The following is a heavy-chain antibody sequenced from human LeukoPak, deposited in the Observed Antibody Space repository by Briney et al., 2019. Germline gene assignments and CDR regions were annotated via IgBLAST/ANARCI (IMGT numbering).Heavy chain of an antibody. V-gene: IGHV4-39*01. CDR3: ARRRIVATIDF. Sequence: SETLSLTCIVSGDSISSSQYYWAWIRQTPGNGLEWIGSIYYSGNTFYNPALKSRITISVDTSRNQFSLRLSSVTAADTAIYYCARRRIVATIDFWGQGTLVTVSS. D-gene: IGHD5-12*01. CDR2: IYYSGNT. J-gene: IGHJ4*02. CDR1: GDSISSSQYY.